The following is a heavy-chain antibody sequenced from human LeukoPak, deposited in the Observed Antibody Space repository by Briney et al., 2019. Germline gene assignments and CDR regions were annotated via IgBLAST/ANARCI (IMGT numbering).Heavy chain of an antibody. D-gene: IGHD3-3*01. V-gene: IGHV1-8*01. J-gene: IGHJ4*02. CDR1: GYTFTSYD. CDR3: ARVLNYDFWSGLNY. CDR2: MNPNSGNA. Sequence: ASVKVSCKASGYTFTSYDINWVRQATGQGLEWMGWMNPNSGNAGYAQKFQGRVTMTRNTSISTAYMELRSLRSEDTAVYYCARVLNYDFWSGLNYWGQGTLVTVSS.